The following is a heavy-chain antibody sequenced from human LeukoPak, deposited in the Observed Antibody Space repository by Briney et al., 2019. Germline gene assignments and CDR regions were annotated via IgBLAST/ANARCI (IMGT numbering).Heavy chain of an antibody. D-gene: IGHD1-26*01. J-gene: IGHJ4*02. CDR1: GFTFSSYG. CDR3: ATEGIVGGGAHFDY. Sequence: GGSPRLSCAASGFTFSSYGINWVRQAPGKGLEWVSSIDVGSYAYYANSVKGRFTISRDNAKNSLYLQMNSVRVEDTAVYYCATEGIVGGGAHFDYWGQGTLVTVSS. V-gene: IGHV3-21*01. CDR2: IDVGSYA.